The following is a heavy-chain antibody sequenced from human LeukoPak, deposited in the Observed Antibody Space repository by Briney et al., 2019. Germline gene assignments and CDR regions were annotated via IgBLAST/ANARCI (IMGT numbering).Heavy chain of an antibody. CDR2: INPNSGGT. V-gene: IGHV1-2*04. CDR1: GGTFSSYA. Sequence: ASVKVSCKASGGTFSSYAISWVRQAPGQGLEWMGWINPNSGGTNYAQKFQGWVTMTRDTSISTAYMELSRLRSDDTAVYYCARDGRQMATEFDYWGQGTLVTVSS. D-gene: IGHD5-24*01. CDR3: ARDGRQMATEFDY. J-gene: IGHJ4*02.